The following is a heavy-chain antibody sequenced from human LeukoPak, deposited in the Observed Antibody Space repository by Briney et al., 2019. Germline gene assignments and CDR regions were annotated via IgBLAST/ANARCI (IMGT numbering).Heavy chain of an antibody. Sequence: GGSLRLSCAASGFTFSSYSMNWVRQAPGKGLEWVSYISSSSSTIYYADSVKGRFTISRDNAKNTLYLQMNSLRDEDTAVYYCARTYYYDSSGYPNWGQGTLVTASS. CDR1: GFTFSSYS. CDR2: ISSSSSTI. V-gene: IGHV3-48*02. J-gene: IGHJ4*02. CDR3: ARTYYYDSSGYPN. D-gene: IGHD3-22*01.